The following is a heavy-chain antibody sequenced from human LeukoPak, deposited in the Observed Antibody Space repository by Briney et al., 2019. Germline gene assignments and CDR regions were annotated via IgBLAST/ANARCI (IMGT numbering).Heavy chain of an antibody. CDR3: AKGGESYYGSGSFTPFDY. CDR2: IRYDGSNK. Sequence: GGSLRLSCAASGFTFSSYSMNWVRQAPGKGLEWVAFIRYDGSNKYYADSVKGRFTISRDNSKNPLYLQIKTLRAEDTGMYYCAKGGESYYGSGSFTPFDYWGQGTLVSVSS. V-gene: IGHV3-30*02. J-gene: IGHJ4*02. D-gene: IGHD3-10*01. CDR1: GFTFSSYS.